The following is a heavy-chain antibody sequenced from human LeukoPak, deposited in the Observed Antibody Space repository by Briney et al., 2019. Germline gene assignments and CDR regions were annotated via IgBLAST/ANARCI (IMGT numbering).Heavy chain of an antibody. Sequence: ASVKVSCKASGYTFTSYGISWVRQAPGQGLEWMGWISAYNGNTNYAQKLQGRVTMTTDTSTSTAYMELRSLRSDDTAVYYCARDLRYGSESYSKRALGGYWGQRTLVTGSS. D-gene: IGHD3-10*01. CDR1: GYTFTSYG. CDR3: ARDLRYGSESYSKRALGGY. V-gene: IGHV1-18*01. CDR2: ISAYNGNT. J-gene: IGHJ4*02.